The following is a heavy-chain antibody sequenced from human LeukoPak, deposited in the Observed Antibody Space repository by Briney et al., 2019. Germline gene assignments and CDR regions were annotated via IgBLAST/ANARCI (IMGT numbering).Heavy chain of an antibody. CDR3: TRNYDSSGYTTFGY. CDR2: IYYSGST. Sequence: PSETLSLTCTVPGGSFSTYYWSWSRQPPGKGLGGIGHIYYSGSTNYNPSLTSRVTIAVDTSKNHFSLKLSSVTAADTAVYYCTRNYDSSGYTTFGYWGRGTLVTVSS. CDR1: GGSFSTYY. J-gene: IGHJ4*02. D-gene: IGHD3-22*01. V-gene: IGHV4-59*01.